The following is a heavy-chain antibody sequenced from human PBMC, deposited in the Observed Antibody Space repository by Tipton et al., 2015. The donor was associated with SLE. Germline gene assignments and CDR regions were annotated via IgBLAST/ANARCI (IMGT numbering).Heavy chain of an antibody. Sequence: TLSLTCTVSGGSISSYYWSWIRQPPGKGLEWIGYIYTSGSTNYNPSLKSRVTISVDTSKNQFSLKLSSVTAADTAVYYCASHVDGWSQRIDAFDIWGQGTMVTVSS. CDR1: GGSISSYY. CDR3: ASHVDGWSQRIDAFDI. CDR2: IYTSGST. V-gene: IGHV4-59*01. D-gene: IGHD2-15*01. J-gene: IGHJ3*02.